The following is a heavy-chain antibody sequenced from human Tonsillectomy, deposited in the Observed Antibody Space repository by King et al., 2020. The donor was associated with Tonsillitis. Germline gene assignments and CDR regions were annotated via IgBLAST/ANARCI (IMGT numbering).Heavy chain of an antibody. Sequence: VQLVESGGGVVQPGRSLRLSCAASGFAFSTYGLHWVRQAPGKGLEWMTTISYDGSIKYYADSVKGRFTISRDNSKNTVFLQMNTLRAEDTAVYYCATACDGGDCYSNYWGQGTLVTVSS. CDR3: ATACDGGDCYSNY. CDR1: GFAFSTYG. D-gene: IGHD2-21*02. CDR2: ISYDGSIK. J-gene: IGHJ4*02. V-gene: IGHV3-30*03.